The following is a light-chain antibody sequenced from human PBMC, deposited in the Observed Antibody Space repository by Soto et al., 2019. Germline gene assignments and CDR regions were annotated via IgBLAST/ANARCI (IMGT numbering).Light chain of an antibody. Sequence: EIVMTQSPATLSVSPGERATLSGRASQSVSSNLAWYQQKPGQTPKLLIYVASTRATGIPDRFSGSGSGTEFTLTISSLQSEDFAVYYCQQYNVWPLTFGGGTKVEFK. CDR1: QSVSSN. CDR2: VAS. CDR3: QQYNVWPLT. J-gene: IGKJ4*01. V-gene: IGKV3-15*01.